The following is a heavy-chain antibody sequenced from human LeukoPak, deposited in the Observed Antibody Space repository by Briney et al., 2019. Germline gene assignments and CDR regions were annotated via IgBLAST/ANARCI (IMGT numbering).Heavy chain of an antibody. CDR2: ISYDGSSK. CDR3: ARDRGWTVPAAYLDY. D-gene: IGHD2-2*01. Sequence: GGSLRLSCAASGFTFSSYAMHWVRQAPGKGLEWVAVISYDGSSKYYADSVKGRSTISRDNSKNTLYLQMNSLRAEDTAVYYCARDRGWTVPAAYLDYWGQGTLVTVSS. CDR1: GFTFSSYA. V-gene: IGHV3-30*04. J-gene: IGHJ4*02.